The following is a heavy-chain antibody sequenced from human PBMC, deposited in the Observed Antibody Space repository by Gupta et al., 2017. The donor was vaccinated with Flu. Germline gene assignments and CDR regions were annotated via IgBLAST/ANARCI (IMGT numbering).Heavy chain of an antibody. D-gene: IGHD3-10*01. V-gene: IGHV3-48*03. Sequence: CAASGFTFSNYEMNCVRQAPGKGLEWVCKIRRRLITIDYADSVKGRLTIYRENAKNSPYMQRNSLRAENAAVEYYETLMVYWGQGTLVTVSS. CDR2: IRRRLITI. CDR3: ETLMVY. CDR1: GFTFSNYE. J-gene: IGHJ4*02.